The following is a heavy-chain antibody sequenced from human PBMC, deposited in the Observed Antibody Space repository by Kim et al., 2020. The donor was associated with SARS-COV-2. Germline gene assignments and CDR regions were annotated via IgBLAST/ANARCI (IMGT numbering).Heavy chain of an antibody. CDR3: TYGREWELQGNFDY. CDR1: GFTFGDYA. Sequence: GGSLRLSCTASGFTFGDYAMSWVRQAPGKGLEWVGCIRSKAYGGTTEDAASVKGRFTISRDDSKSIAYLQMNSLKTEETAVYYCTYGREWELQGNFDYWGQGTLVTVSS. J-gene: IGHJ4*02. CDR2: IRSKAYGGTT. V-gene: IGHV3-49*04. D-gene: IGHD1-26*01.